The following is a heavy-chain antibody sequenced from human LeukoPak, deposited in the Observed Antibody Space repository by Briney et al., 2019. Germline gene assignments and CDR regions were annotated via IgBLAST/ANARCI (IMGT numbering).Heavy chain of an antibody. CDR2: IYYSGST. CDR1: GGSVSGYY. Sequence: SETLSLTCTVSGGSVSGYYWGWIRQPPGKGLEWIGYIYYSGSTNYNPSLKSRVTISVDTSKNQFSLKLSSVTAADTAVYYCAREIAAAGILDYWGQGTLVTVSS. J-gene: IGHJ4*02. V-gene: IGHV4-59*02. D-gene: IGHD6-13*01. CDR3: AREIAAAGILDY.